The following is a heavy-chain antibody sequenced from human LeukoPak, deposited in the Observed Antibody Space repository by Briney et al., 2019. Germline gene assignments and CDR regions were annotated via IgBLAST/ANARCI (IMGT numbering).Heavy chain of an antibody. CDR2: ITADGGST. Sequence: PSETLSLTCAASGGSINSSNWRSWIRQPPGKGLEWVAAITADGGSTHYTTSVKGRIIISRDTPKNKLSLQMNNLRAEDTAVYFCARVWLRDYMDVWGEGATVSVSS. V-gene: IGHV3-23*01. CDR3: ARVWLRDYMDV. D-gene: IGHD5-12*01. CDR1: GGSINSSN. J-gene: IGHJ6*03.